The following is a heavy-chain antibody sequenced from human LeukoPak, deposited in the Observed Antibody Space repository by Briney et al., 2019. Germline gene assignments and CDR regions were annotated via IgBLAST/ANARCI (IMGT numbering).Heavy chain of an antibody. D-gene: IGHD3-9*01. V-gene: IGHV1-2*06. CDR3: ARARGLRYFDWGDYFDY. CDR1: GYTFTGYY. CDR2: INPNSGGT. Sequence: ASVKVSCKASGYTFTGYYMHWVRQAPGQGLEWMGRINPNSGGTNYAQKFQGRVTVTRDTSISTAYMELSRLRSDDTAVYYCARARGLRYFDWGDYFDYWGQGTLVTVSS. J-gene: IGHJ4*02.